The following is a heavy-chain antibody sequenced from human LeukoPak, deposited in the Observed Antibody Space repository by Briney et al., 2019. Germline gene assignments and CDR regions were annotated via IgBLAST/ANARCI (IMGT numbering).Heavy chain of an antibody. CDR2: ISSNGGST. CDR3: ARNGGSGMDV. J-gene: IGHJ6*02. CDR1: GFTFSSYA. Sequence: GGSLRLSCSASGFTFSSYAMHWVRQAPGKGLEYVSAISSNGGSTYYADSVKGRFTISRDNSKNTLYLQMNSLRAEDTAVYYCARNGGSGMDVWGQGTTVTVSS. V-gene: IGHV3-64*04. D-gene: IGHD3-10*01.